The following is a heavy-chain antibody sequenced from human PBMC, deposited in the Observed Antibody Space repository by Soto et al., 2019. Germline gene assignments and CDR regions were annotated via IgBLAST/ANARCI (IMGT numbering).Heavy chain of an antibody. Sequence: GGSLRLSCAASGFTFSDYYMSWIRQSPGKGMEWISYITSSGSTIYYADSVKGRFTISRDNSKNTLYLQMNSLRAEDTAVYYCAKDVSAKIYYDSSGYFDYWGQGTLVTVSS. D-gene: IGHD3-22*01. CDR1: GFTFSDYY. CDR3: AKDVSAKIYYDSSGYFDY. J-gene: IGHJ4*02. CDR2: ITSSGSTI. V-gene: IGHV3-11*04.